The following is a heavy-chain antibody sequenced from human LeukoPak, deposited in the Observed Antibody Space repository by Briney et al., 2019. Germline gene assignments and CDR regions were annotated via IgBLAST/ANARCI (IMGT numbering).Heavy chain of an antibody. CDR1: GGSISSYY. CDR3: ARGKYNGYDLPQLFDY. V-gene: IGHV4-59*01. J-gene: IGHJ4*02. CDR2: IYYSGST. Sequence: PSETLSLTCTVSGGSISSYYWSWIRQPPGKGLEWIGYIYYSGSTNYNPSLKSRVTISVDTSKNQFSLKLSSVTAADTAVYYCARGKYNGYDLPQLFDYWGQGTLVTVSS. D-gene: IGHD5-12*01.